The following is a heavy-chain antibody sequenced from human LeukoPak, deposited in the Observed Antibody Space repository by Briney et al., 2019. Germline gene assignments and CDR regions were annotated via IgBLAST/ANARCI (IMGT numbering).Heavy chain of an antibody. CDR2: ISFDELNI. J-gene: IGHJ4*02. V-gene: IGHV3-30-3*01. Sequence: PGRSLRLSCAASGFIFSSYAVHWVRQAPGKGLEWVAVISFDELNIYYGDSVKGRFTISRDNSKDTSYLQMNNLRDDDTAVYYCARGPDVSYFDNWGQGTLVSVSS. CDR3: ARGPDVSYFDN. D-gene: IGHD3-10*02. CDR1: GFIFSSYA.